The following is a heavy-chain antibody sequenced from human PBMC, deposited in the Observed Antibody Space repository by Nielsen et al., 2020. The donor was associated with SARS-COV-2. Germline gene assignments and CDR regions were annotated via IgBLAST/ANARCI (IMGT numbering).Heavy chain of an antibody. CDR2: INAGNGNT. V-gene: IGHV1-3*01. CDR3: ARGGSWYNGGVIDY. Sequence: ASVKVSCKASGYTFTSYGISWVRQAPGQRLEWMGWINAGNGNTKYSQKFQGRVTITRDTSASTAYMELSSLRSEDTAVYYCARGGSWYNGGVIDYWGQGTLVTVSS. J-gene: IGHJ4*02. CDR1: GYTFTSYG. D-gene: IGHD6-13*01.